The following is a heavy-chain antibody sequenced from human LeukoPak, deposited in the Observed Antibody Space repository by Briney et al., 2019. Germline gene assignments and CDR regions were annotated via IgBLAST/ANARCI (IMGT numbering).Heavy chain of an antibody. D-gene: IGHD3-10*01. CDR2: IYTSGST. CDR1: GDSISSYY. J-gene: IGHJ5*02. CDR3: ARMVSSPFGFDP. V-gene: IGHV4-4*09. Sequence: SETLSLTCTVSGDSISSYYWSWIRQPPGKGLEWIGYIYTSGSTNYNPSLKSRVTISVDTSKNQFSLKLSSVTAADTAVYYCARMVSSPFGFDPWGQGTLVTVSS.